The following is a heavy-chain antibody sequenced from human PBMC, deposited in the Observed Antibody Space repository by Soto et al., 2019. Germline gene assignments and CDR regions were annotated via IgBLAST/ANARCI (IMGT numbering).Heavy chain of an antibody. CDR3: ASRGSGSYYDC. Sequence: EVQLLESGGGLVQPGGSLRLSCAASGFTFSSYAMRWVRQAPGKGLEWVSAISGSGDSTYYADSVKGRFTISRDNSKNTLYLQVTSLTAEDTAIYACASRGSGSYYDCWGQGTLVTVS. V-gene: IGHV3-23*01. CDR2: ISGSGDST. CDR1: GFTFSSYA. J-gene: IGHJ4*02. D-gene: IGHD1-26*01.